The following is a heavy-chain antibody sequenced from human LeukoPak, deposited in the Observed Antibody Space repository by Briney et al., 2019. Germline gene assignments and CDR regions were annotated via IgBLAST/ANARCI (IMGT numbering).Heavy chain of an antibody. CDR1: VFTSSRYD. J-gene: IGHJ6*02. CDR3: VSGEIRIDI. D-gene: IGHD5-18*01. Sequence: LGGTFSLSCAAYVFTSSRYDMHGDRLAKDKGLEWVSAIGTAGDAYYPGSVKGRFTISRENAKDSLCRQMYSLKAGYTAVYYCVSGEIRIDIWGQGPTVTVS. V-gene: IGHV3-13*01. CDR2: IGTAGDA.